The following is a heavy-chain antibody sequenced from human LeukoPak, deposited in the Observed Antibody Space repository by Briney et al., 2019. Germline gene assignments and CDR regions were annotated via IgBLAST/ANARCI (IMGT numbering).Heavy chain of an antibody. D-gene: IGHD6-19*01. CDR2: INHSGST. CDR3: ARGRTYSSGWRNIYYFDY. CDR1: GGSFSGYY. Sequence: SETLSLTCAVHGGSFSGYYWSWIRQTPGKGLEWIGEINHSGSTNYNTSHKSRVTISVDTSKNQFSLKLSSVTAADTAVYYCARGRTYSSGWRNIYYFDYWGQGTLVTVSS. J-gene: IGHJ4*02. V-gene: IGHV4-34*01.